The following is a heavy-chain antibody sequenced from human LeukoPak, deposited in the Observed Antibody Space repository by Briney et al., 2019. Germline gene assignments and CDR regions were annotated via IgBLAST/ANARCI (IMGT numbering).Heavy chain of an antibody. D-gene: IGHD6-13*01. V-gene: IGHV3-7*03. Sequence: GGSLRLSCAASGFTFSTYWMTWVRQAPGKGLEWVANIKQDGSQKYYGDSVKGRFTISRDNAKNSLYLQMNSLRADDTAVYYCAKDWXRYXSXXXXFDYWGQGTLVTVS. J-gene: IGHJ4*02. CDR3: AKDWXRYXSXXXXFDY. CDR1: GFTFSTYW. CDR2: IKQDGSQK.